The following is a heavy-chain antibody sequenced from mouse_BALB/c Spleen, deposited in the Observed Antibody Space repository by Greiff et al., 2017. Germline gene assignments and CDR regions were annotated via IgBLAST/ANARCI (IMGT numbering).Heavy chain of an antibody. CDR3: ARAFTTVPFAY. Sequence: VQLKQSGAELVKPGASVKLSCTASGFNIKDTYMHWVKQRPEQGLEWIGRIDPANGNTKYDPKFQGKATITADTSSNTAYLQLSSLTSEDTAVYYCARAFTTVPFAYWGQGTLVTVSA. D-gene: IGHD1-1*01. CDR2: IDPANGNT. V-gene: IGHV14-3*02. J-gene: IGHJ3*01. CDR1: GFNIKDTY.